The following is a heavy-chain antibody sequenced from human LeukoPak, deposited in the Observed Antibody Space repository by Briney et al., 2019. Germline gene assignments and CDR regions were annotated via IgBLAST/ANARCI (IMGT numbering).Heavy chain of an antibody. CDR1: GGTFSSYA. CDR3: ARDRENSGSYYRD. V-gene: IGHV1-69*04. CDR2: IIPIFGIA. D-gene: IGHD1-26*01. Sequence: SVKVSCKASGGTFSSYAISWVRQAPGQGLEWMGRIIPIFGIASYAQKFQGRVTITADKSTSTAYMELSSLRSEDTAVYYCARDRENSGSYYRDWGQGTLVTVSS. J-gene: IGHJ4*02.